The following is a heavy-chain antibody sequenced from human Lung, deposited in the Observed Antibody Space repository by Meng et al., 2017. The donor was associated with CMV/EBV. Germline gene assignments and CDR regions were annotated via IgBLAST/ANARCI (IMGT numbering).Heavy chain of an antibody. J-gene: IGHJ4*02. V-gene: IGHV4-4*02. Sequence: SXTXSLXCAVSATSISTSNWWSWVRQPPGKGLEWIGEVYHSGYTNYNPSLKSRVTMSVDRSKNQFSLKLSSVTAADTAVYYCARVTEYGGNCSDSWGQGTLVTVSS. CDR2: VYHSGYT. CDR3: ARVTEYGGNCSDS. CDR1: ATSISTSNW. D-gene: IGHD4-23*01.